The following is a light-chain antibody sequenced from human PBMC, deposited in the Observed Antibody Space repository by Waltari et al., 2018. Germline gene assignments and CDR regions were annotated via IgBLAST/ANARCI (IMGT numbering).Light chain of an antibody. V-gene: IGKV3-15*01. CDR1: QRVSSN. J-gene: IGKJ5*01. Sequence: EIVMTQSPDTLSVSPGERATFSCRASQRVSSNLAWYQQNPGQAPSLLICEASTRATSIPARFRGSGSGTDFTLTISSLQSEDSAVYYCQQYNHWPPITFGQGTRLEIK. CDR2: EAS. CDR3: QQYNHWPPIT.